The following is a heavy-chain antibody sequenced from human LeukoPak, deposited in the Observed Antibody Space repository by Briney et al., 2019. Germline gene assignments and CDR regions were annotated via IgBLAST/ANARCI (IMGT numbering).Heavy chain of an antibody. CDR1: GFTFSSYS. V-gene: IGHV3-21*01. CDR2: ISSSSSYI. D-gene: IGHD5-18*01. Sequence: GGSLRLSCAASGFTFSSYSMNWVRQAPGKGLEWVSSISSSSSYIYYADSMKGRFTVSRDNAKNSLYLQMNSLRAEDTAVYYCAREKRIQLWSDYYYYGMDVWGQGTTVTVSS. J-gene: IGHJ6*02. CDR3: AREKRIQLWSDYYYYGMDV.